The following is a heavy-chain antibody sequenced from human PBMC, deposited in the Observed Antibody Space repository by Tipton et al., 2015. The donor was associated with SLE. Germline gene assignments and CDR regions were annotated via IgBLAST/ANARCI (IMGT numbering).Heavy chain of an antibody. V-gene: IGHV3-7*03. J-gene: IGHJ4*02. CDR1: GFTFSTYW. CDR2: IKRDGSEK. D-gene: IGHD6-13*01. Sequence: SLRLSCTASGFTFSTYWMTWVRQAPGKGPEWVANIKRDGSEKHYVDSVKGRFTISRDNAKNSLYLQMNSLRAEDTAVYYCARDPIPATGVSFDYWGQGTLVTVSS. CDR3: ARDPIPATGVSFDY.